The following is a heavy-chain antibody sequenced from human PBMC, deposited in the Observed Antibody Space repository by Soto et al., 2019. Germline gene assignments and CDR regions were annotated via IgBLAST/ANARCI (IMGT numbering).Heavy chain of an antibody. J-gene: IGHJ6*03. D-gene: IGHD2-2*02. CDR2: ISYDGSNK. CDR1: GFTFSSYG. V-gene: IGHV3-30*18. Sequence: QVQLVESGGGVVQPGRSLRLSCAASGFTFSSYGMHWVRQAPGKGLEWVAVISYDGSNKYYADSVKGRFTISRDNSKNTLYLQMNSLRAEDTAVYYCAKDRAANYCSSTSCYNYYYYMDVWGKGTTVPVSS. CDR3: AKDRAANYCSSTSCYNYYYYMDV.